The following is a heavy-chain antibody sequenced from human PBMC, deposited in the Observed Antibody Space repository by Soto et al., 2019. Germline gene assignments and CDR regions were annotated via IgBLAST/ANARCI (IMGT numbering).Heavy chain of an antibody. J-gene: IGHJ4*02. D-gene: IGHD3-16*01. CDR1: GYTFTGYY. CDR2: INPNSGGT. Sequence: ASVKVSCKASGYTFTGYYMHWVRQAPGQGLEWMGWINPNSGGTNYAQKFQGWVTMTRDTSISTAYMELSRLRSDDTAVYYCARDGARGAHYFDDWGQGTLVTVSS. CDR3: ARDGARGAHYFDD. V-gene: IGHV1-2*04.